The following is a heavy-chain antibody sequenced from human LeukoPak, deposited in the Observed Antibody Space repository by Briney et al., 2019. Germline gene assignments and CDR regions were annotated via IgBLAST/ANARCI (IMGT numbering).Heavy chain of an antibody. J-gene: IGHJ5*02. D-gene: IGHD2-21*01. Sequence: GGSLRLSCAASGFTFSSYEMSWVRQAPGKGLEWVSYISDSAQTIYYADSVQGRFTISRDNAKNTLYLQMNNLRAEDTTIYYCVKGRGSDCNYWFDPWGQGTLVTVSS. V-gene: IGHV3-48*03. CDR2: ISDSAQTI. CDR3: VKGRGSDCNYWFDP. CDR1: GFTFSSYE.